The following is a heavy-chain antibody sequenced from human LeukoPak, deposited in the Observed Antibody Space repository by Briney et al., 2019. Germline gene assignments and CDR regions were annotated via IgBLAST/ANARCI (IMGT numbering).Heavy chain of an antibody. J-gene: IGHJ3*02. CDR2: IIPIFGIA. CDR3: ARVQVLGYCYWLLGGALDI. D-gene: IGHD3-9*01. CDR1: GGIFSSYA. V-gene: IGHV1-69*04. Sequence: ASVPVSCKASGGIFSSYAISWVRQAPGKGLAGMGRIIPIFGIANFAQKFQDRVTITADKSTSTGYLEMSSLRAEDTGVCHCARVQVLGYCYWLLGGALDIWGQETMVTVSS.